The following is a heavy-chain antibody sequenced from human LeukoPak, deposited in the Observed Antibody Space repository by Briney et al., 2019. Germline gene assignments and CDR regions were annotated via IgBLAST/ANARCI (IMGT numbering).Heavy chain of an antibody. CDR3: AEDKYIVVVPAATQDAPFDY. CDR1: GFTFSSYA. J-gene: IGHJ4*02. D-gene: IGHD2-2*01. CDR2: ISGSGGST. Sequence: GGSLRLSCAASGFTFSSYAMSWVRQAPGKGLEWVSAISGSGGSTYYADSVKGRFTISRDNSKNTLYLQMNSLRAEDTAVYYCAEDKYIVVVPAATQDAPFDYWGQGTLVTVSS. V-gene: IGHV3-23*01.